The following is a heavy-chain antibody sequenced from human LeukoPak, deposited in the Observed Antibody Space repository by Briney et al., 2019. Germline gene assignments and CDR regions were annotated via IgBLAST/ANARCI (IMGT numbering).Heavy chain of an antibody. CDR3: ARESTVADAFDI. V-gene: IGHV4-31*03. J-gene: IGHJ3*02. CDR1: GGSISSGGYY. D-gene: IGHD4-23*01. CDR2: IYYSGST. Sequence: PSQTLTLTCTVSGGSISSGGYYWSWIRQHPGKGLEWIGYIYYSGSTYYNPSLKSRVTISVDTSKNQFSLKLSSVTAADTAVYYCARESTVADAFDIWGQGTMVTVSS.